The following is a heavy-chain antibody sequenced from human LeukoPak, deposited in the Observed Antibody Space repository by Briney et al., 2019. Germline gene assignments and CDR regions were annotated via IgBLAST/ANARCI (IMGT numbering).Heavy chain of an antibody. CDR2: ISASGSAT. J-gene: IGHJ4*02. CDR1: GFIFSNYG. V-gene: IGHV3-23*01. D-gene: IGHD5-12*01. CDR3: ATDLSGRQDY. Sequence: GGSLRLSCAAPGFIFSNYGMNWVRQAPGKGLEWVAAISASGSATSYADSVRGRFTISRDNSKSTTYLQMNSLRAEDTGVYYCATDLSGRQDYWGQGTLVTVSS.